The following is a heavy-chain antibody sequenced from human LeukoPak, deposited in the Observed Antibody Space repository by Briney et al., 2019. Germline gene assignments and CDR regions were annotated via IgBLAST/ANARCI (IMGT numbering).Heavy chain of an antibody. J-gene: IGHJ5*02. D-gene: IGHD2-8*02. CDR1: GFTFMNYA. CDR3: AKSTPYGTGWAGYFDP. CDR2: VNGSTP. Sequence: GSLRLSCAASGFTFMNYAMSWVRQAPGKGLEWVSSVNGSTPHYADSVEGRFTISRDNSKSTVYLQMNSLRAEDTAIYYCAKSTPYGTGWAGYFDPWGQGSLVLVSS. V-gene: IGHV3-23*01.